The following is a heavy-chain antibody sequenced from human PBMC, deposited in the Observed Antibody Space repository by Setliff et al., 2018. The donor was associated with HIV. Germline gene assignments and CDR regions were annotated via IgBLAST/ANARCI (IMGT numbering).Heavy chain of an antibody. CDR2: LSGSGDDT. D-gene: IGHD3-10*01. CDR3: VKDSYGSGSSPYFEY. J-gene: IGHJ4*02. Sequence: PGGSLRLSCTASGFMFSTYAMDWVRQAPGKGLEWVSTLSGSGDDTYYADSVKGRFTISRDNFKNTLYLQMNSLRAEDTALYYCVKDSYGSGSSPYFEYWGQGILVTVSS. V-gene: IGHV3-23*01. CDR1: GFMFSTYA.